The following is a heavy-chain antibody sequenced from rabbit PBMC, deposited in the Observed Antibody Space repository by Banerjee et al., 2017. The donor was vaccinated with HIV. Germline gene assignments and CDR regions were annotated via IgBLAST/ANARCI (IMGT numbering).Heavy chain of an antibody. D-gene: IGHD8-1*01. CDR3: ARDDYAGSSYYTGGYYFNL. V-gene: IGHV1S45*01. CDR2: IYAGSSGST. J-gene: IGHJ4*01. Sequence: QQQLEESGGGLVKPGGTLTLTCKASGIDFSSYYYMCWVRQAPGKGLEWIACIYAGSSGSTYYASWAKGRFTISKTSSTTVTLQMTSLTAADTATYFCARDDYAGSSYYTGGYYFNLWGPGTLVTVS. CDR1: GIDFSSYYY.